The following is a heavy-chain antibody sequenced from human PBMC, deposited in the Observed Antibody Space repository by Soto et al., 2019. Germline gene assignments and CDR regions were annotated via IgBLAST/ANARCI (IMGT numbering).Heavy chain of an antibody. CDR3: AREGLIAARPRPFDY. V-gene: IGHV3-33*01. Sequence: QVQLVESGGGVVQPGRSLRLSCAASGFTFSSYGMHWVRQAPGKGLEWVAVIWYDGSNKYYADSVKGRFTISRDNSKNTLYLQMNSLRAEDTAVYYCAREGLIAARPRPFDYWGQGTLVTVSS. D-gene: IGHD6-6*01. CDR1: GFTFSSYG. J-gene: IGHJ4*02. CDR2: IWYDGSNK.